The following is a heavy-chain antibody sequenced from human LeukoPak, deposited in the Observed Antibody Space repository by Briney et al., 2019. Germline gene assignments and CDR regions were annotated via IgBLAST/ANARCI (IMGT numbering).Heavy chain of an antibody. CDR2: IRSKSIYI. CDR3: AREMLAAVAAQS. Sequence: GGSLRLSCAASGFTFSSYSMNWVRQAPGKGLEWVSSIRSKSIYIYYADSVKGRFTISRDNAKNSLYLQMNSLRAEDTAVYYCAREMLAAVAAQSWGQGTLVTVSS. CDR1: GFTFSSYS. D-gene: IGHD6-19*01. V-gene: IGHV3-21*01. J-gene: IGHJ5*02.